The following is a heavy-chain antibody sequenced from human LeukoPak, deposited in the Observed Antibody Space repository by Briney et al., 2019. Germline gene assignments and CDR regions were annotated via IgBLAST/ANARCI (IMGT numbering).Heavy chain of an antibody. D-gene: IGHD3-16*02. J-gene: IGHJ6*03. CDR3: ARDLLGYNYYYMDV. CDR1: GFTFSSYN. CDR2: ISSSDSYI. Sequence: GGSLRLSCAASGFTFSSYNMNWVRQAPGKGPEWVSSISSSDSYIYYADSVKGRFTISRDNAKNPLFLQMNSLRAEDTAVYYCARDLLGYNYYYMDVWGKGTTVTVSS. V-gene: IGHV3-21*01.